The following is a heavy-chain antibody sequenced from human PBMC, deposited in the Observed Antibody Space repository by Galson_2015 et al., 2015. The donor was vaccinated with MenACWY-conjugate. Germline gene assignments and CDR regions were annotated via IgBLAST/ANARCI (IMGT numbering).Heavy chain of an antibody. J-gene: IGHJ4*02. CDR1: GFTFSSYW. CDR2: INSDGSTT. CDR3: ARAFTFGSNYAYQFDY. D-gene: IGHD3-10*01. V-gene: IGHV3-74*01. Sequence: SLRLSCAASGFTFSSYWMHWVRQAPGKGLVWVSRINSDGSTTTYADSVKGRFTISRDSAKNTLYLQMNSLRAEDTAVYYCARAFTFGSNYAYQFDYWGQGTLVTVSS.